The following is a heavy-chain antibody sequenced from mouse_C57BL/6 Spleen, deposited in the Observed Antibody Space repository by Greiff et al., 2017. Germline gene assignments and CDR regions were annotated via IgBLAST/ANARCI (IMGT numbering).Heavy chain of an antibody. CDR3: ASRGSSYRYFDV. D-gene: IGHD1-1*01. V-gene: IGHV1-54*01. J-gene: IGHJ1*03. CDR1: GYAFTNYL. Sequence: VQLQQSGAELVRPGTSVKVSCKASGYAFTNYLIEWVKQRPGQGLEWIGVINPGSGGTNYNEKFKGKATLTADKSSSTAYMQLSSLTSEDSAVYFCASRGSSYRYFDVWGTGTTVTVAS. CDR2: INPGSGGT.